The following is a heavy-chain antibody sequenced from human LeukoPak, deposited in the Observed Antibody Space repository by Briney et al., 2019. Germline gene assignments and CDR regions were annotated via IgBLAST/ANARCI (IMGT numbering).Heavy chain of an antibody. V-gene: IGHV3-74*01. CDR3: AREGRDCSGGSCYPGLSAFDI. CDR2: INSDGSST. D-gene: IGHD2-15*01. Sequence: GGSLRLSCAASGFNFSNYWMHWVRQAPGKGLVWVSRINSDGSSTSYADSVKGRFTISRDNAKNTLYLQMNSLRAEDTAVYYCAREGRDCSGGSCYPGLSAFDIWGQGTMVTVSS. J-gene: IGHJ3*02. CDR1: GFNFSNYW.